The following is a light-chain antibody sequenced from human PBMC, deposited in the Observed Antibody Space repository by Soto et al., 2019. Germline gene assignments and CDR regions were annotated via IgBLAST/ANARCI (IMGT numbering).Light chain of an antibody. Sequence: EIVMTQSPATLSVSPGERVTLSCRARQSVGSNLAWYQQKPGQAPRLLIYGASTRVTGIPARFSGSGSETEFTLTISSLQAEDSAVYFCQQYNNWPTWTFGQGTKVEIK. CDR3: QQYNNWPTWT. CDR2: GAS. V-gene: IGKV3-15*01. CDR1: QSVGSN. J-gene: IGKJ1*01.